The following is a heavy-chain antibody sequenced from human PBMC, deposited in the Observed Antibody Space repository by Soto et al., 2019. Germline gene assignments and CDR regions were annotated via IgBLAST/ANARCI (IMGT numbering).Heavy chain of an antibody. CDR1: GGSVSSGNYN. V-gene: IGHV4-61*01. Sequence: PSETLSLTCTVSGGSVSSGNYNWGWIRQPPGKGPEWIGYIYYSGSTRYNPSLKSRVTISVDTSKNQFSLKLSSVTAADTAVYYCARQGNDLRSYNWFDPGAREPWSPSPQ. CDR3: ARQGNDLRSYNWFDP. J-gene: IGHJ5*02. CDR2: IYYSGST. D-gene: IGHD3-3*01.